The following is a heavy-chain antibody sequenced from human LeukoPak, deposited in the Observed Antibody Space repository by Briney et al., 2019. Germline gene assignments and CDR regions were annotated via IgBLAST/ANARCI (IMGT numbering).Heavy chain of an antibody. CDR1: GGSISSTIYY. V-gene: IGHV4-39*07. J-gene: IGHJ4*02. D-gene: IGHD4-23*01. CDR3: ATLRWGRRPS. CDR2: ITYSGSA. Sequence: SETLSLTCTVSGGSISSTIYYWGWIRQPPGKGLEWIGSITYSGSAYYNPSLKSRVTISVDTSKNQFSLKLSSVTAADTAVYYCATLRWGRRPSWGQGTLVTVSS.